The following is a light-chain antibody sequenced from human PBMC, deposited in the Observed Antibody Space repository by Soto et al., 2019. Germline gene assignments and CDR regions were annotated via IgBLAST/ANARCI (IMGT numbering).Light chain of an antibody. CDR1: SSDVGFSNY. Sequence: QSALTQPASVSGSPGQSITFSCSGTSSDVGFSNYVSWYQQHPGEAPKLIIYDVSYRPSGVSNRFSGSKSGNTASLTISGLQAGDEADYFCSSYTSSDPGVVFGGGTKLTVL. CDR3: SSYTSSDPGVV. J-gene: IGLJ2*01. CDR2: DVS. V-gene: IGLV2-14*03.